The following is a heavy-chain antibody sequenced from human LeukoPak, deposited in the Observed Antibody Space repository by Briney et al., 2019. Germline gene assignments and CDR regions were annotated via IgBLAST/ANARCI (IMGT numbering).Heavy chain of an antibody. V-gene: IGHV1-2*06. D-gene: IGHD3-22*01. CDR1: GYTFTGYY. Sequence: ASVKVSYKASGYTFTGYYMHWVRQAPGQGLEWMGRINPNSGGTNYAQKFQGRVTMTRDTSISTAYMELSRLRSDDTAVYYCARVGLYYYDSSGSANWGQGTLVTVSS. J-gene: IGHJ4*02. CDR2: INPNSGGT. CDR3: ARVGLYYYDSSGSAN.